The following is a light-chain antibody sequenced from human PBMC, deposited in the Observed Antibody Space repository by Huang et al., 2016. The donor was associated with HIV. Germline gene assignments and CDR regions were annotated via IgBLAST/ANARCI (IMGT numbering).Light chain of an antibody. CDR3: QQYYGTLRT. J-gene: IGKJ4*01. Sequence: DIVMTQSPDSLAVSLGQRATINCKSSQSVLYSSNNKNYLAWYQQKPGQPPKLLIYWASTRESGVPDRFSGGGSGTDFTLTIRSLQAEDVAVYYCQQYYGTLRTFGGGTKVEIK. CDR2: WAS. V-gene: IGKV4-1*01. CDR1: QSVLYSSNNKNY.